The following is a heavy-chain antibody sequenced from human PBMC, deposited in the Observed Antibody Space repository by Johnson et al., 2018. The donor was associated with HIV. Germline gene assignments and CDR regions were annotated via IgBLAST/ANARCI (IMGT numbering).Heavy chain of an antibody. CDR3: ARVRPNPTVTTRGAAFDI. CDR1: GFTVSSNY. CDR2: IYSGGST. J-gene: IGHJ3*02. D-gene: IGHD4-17*01. Sequence: VQLVESGGGLVQPGGSLRLSCAVSGFTVSSNYITWVRQAPGKGLEWISVIYSGGSTYYADSVKGRFTISRDNSKNTLYLQMNSLRAEDTAVYYCARVRPNPTVTTRGAAFDIWGQGTMVTVSS. V-gene: IGHV3-66*02.